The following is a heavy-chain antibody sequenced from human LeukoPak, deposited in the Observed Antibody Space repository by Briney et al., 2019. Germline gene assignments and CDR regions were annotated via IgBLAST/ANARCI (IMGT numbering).Heavy chain of an antibody. CDR2: MNPNSGNT. CDR1: GYTFTSYD. Sequence: ASVKVSCKASGYTFTSYDINWVRQATGQGLEWMGWMNPNSGNTGYTQKLQGRVTMTTDTSTNTAYTELRSLRSDDTAVYYCARDPSLGLYTGGMEAFDIWGQGTMVTVSS. D-gene: IGHD3-16*01. J-gene: IGHJ3*02. CDR3: ARDPSLGLYTGGMEAFDI. V-gene: IGHV1-8*01.